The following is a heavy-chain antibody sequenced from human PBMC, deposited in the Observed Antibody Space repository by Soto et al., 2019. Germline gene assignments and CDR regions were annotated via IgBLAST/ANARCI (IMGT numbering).Heavy chain of an antibody. CDR1: GGYVSSGSYY. J-gene: IGHJ4*02. CDR2: IYYSGST. D-gene: IGHD6-19*01. V-gene: IGHV4-61*01. CDR3: AREAVAVAVTPSLYYFDY. Sequence: PWETLSLTCTVAGGYVSSGSYYWIWIRQPPGKGLEWIGYIYYSGSTNYNPSLKSRVTISVDTSKNQFSLKLSSVTAADTAVYYCAREAVAVAVTPSLYYFDYWGQGTLVTVSS.